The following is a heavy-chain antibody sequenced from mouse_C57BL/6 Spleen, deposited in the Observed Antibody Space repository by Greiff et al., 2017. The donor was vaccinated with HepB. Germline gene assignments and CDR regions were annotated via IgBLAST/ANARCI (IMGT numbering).Heavy chain of an antibody. CDR3: ARVELTVAWFAY. CDR2: ISYDGSN. V-gene: IGHV3-6*01. J-gene: IGHJ3*01. D-gene: IGHD4-1*01. Sequence: EVQLQQSGPGLVKPSQSLSLTCSVTGYSITSGYYWNWIRQFPGNKLEWMGYISYDGSNNYNPSLKNRISITRDTSKNQFFLKLNSVTTEDTATDYCARVELTVAWFAYWGQGTLVTVSA. CDR1: GYSITSGYY.